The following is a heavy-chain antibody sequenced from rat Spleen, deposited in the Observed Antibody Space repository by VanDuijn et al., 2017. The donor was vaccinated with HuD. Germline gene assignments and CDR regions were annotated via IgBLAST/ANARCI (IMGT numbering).Heavy chain of an antibody. V-gene: IGHV5-25*01. CDR1: GFTFSDYY. CDR3: SRLYSDGYEYFDY. J-gene: IGHJ2*01. CDR2: ISPSGGRT. D-gene: IGHD1-12*03. Sequence: EVQLVESGGGSVQPGRSMKLSCAASGFTFSDYYMAWVRQAPTKGLEWVASISPSGGRTYYRDSVKGRFTISRDNSKSTLYLQIDSLRSEDTGTYYCSRLYSDGYEYFDYLGQGVMVTVSS.